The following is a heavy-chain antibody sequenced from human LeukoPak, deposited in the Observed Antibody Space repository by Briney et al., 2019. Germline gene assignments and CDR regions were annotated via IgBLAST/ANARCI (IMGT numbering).Heavy chain of an antibody. Sequence: GGSLRLSCAASGFTFSSYAMSWVRQAPGKGLKWVSAISGSGGSTYYADSVKGRFTISRDNSKNTLYLQMNSLRAEDTAVYYCAKDWYYYDSSGTFGYWGQGTLVTVSS. CDR3: AKDWYYYDSSGTFGY. CDR2: ISGSGGST. CDR1: GFTFSSYA. D-gene: IGHD3-22*01. J-gene: IGHJ4*02. V-gene: IGHV3-23*01.